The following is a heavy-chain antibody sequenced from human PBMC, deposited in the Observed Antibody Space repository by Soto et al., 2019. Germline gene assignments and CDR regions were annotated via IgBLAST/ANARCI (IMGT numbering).Heavy chain of an antibody. CDR2: ISYDGSNK. D-gene: IGHD6-19*01. V-gene: IGHV3-30*18. CDR3: AKDTIAVAPTFDY. J-gene: IGHJ4*02. CDR1: GFTFSSYG. Sequence: QVQLVESGGGVVQPGRSLRLSCAASGFTFSSYGMHWVRQAPGKGLEWVAVISYDGSNKYYADSVKGRVTISRDNSKNTLYQQMNSLRAEDTAVYYCAKDTIAVAPTFDYWGQGTLVTVSS.